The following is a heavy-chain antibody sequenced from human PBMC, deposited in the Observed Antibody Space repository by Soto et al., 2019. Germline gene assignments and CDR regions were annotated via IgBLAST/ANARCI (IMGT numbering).Heavy chain of an antibody. CDR1: GGSISSGGYS. CDR3: ARFRGTAILDY. V-gene: IGHV4-30-2*01. Sequence: KASETLSLTCAVSGGSISSGGYSWSWIRQPPGKGLEWIGYLYHTGNTYYNPSLESRVTISVDRSKNQFSLELTSVTAADTAVYYCARFRGTAILDYWGQGTLVTVSS. J-gene: IGHJ4*02. D-gene: IGHD2-21*02. CDR2: LYHTGNT.